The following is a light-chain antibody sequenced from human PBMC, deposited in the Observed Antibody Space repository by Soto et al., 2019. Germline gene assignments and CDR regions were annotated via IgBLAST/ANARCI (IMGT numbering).Light chain of an antibody. CDR3: NSYTNSSTPLYV. CDR2: DVS. J-gene: IGLJ1*01. Sequence: QSVLTQPASVSGSPGQPITISCTGTSSDVGGYNYVSWYQQHPGKAPKLMIYDVSNRPSGVSNRFSGSKSGNTASLTISGLQAEDEADYYCNSYTNSSTPLYVFGTGTKVTVL. CDR1: SSDVGGYNY. V-gene: IGLV2-14*01.